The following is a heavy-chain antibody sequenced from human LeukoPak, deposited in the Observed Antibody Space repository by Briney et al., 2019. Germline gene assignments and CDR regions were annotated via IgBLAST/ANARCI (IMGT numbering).Heavy chain of an antibody. V-gene: IGHV3-66*01. CDR3: AREPLTGYYFDY. D-gene: IGHD1-14*01. J-gene: IGHJ4*02. CDR2: LYSGGST. CDR1: GFTFSSYG. Sequence: PGGSLRLSCAASGFTFSSYGMHWVRQAPGKGLEWVSILYSGGSTYYADSVKGRFTVSRDNSKNTLSLQMNSLRAEDTAVYYCAREPLTGYYFDYWGQGTLVTVSS.